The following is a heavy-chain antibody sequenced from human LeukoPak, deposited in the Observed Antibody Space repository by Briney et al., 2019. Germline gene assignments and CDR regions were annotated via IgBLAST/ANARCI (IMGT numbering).Heavy chain of an antibody. J-gene: IGHJ4*02. D-gene: IGHD6-13*01. CDR3: AKSALGQQLVPYYFDY. CDR2: ISGSGGST. CDR1: GFTFSSYA. Sequence: GGSLRLSCAASGFTFSSYAMSWVRQAPGKGLEWVSAISGSGGSTYYADSVEGRFTISRDNSKNTLYLQMNSLRAEGTAVYYCAKSALGQQLVPYYFDYWGQGTLVTVSS. V-gene: IGHV3-23*01.